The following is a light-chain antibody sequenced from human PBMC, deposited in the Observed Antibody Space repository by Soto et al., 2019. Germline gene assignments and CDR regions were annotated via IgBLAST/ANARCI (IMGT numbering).Light chain of an antibody. CDR3: SSYTSSSTVV. CDR2: DVS. CDR1: SSDVGGYNY. J-gene: IGLJ2*01. V-gene: IGLV2-14*01. Sequence: QSVLTQPASVSGSPGQAITISCTGTSSDVGGYNYVSWYQQHPGKATKLMIYDVSNRPSGVSNRFSGSKSGNTASLTISGLRAEDDADYYCSSYTSSSTVVFGGGTKLTVL.